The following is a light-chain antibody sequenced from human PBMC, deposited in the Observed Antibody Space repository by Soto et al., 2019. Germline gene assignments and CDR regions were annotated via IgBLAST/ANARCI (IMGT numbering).Light chain of an antibody. Sequence: DIQMTQSPSSVSASVGDRVTITCRASQGINNWLAWYQQKPGKVPKLLIYSASSLQSGVPSRFRRSGSETDFTLTISSLQPEDFATYYCQQAHSLPRTFVQGTKLEIK. J-gene: IGKJ2*01. V-gene: IGKV1-12*01. CDR1: QGINNW. CDR3: QQAHSLPRT. CDR2: SAS.